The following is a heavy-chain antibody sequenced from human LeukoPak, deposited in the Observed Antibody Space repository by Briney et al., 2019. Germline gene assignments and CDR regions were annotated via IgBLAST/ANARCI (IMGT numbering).Heavy chain of an antibody. V-gene: IGHV4-59*01. CDR2: IYYSGST. D-gene: IGHD2-2*01. Sequence: PSETLSLTCTVSGGSISSYYWSWIRQPPGKGLEWIGYIYYSGSTNYNPSLKSRVTISVDTSKNQFSPKLSSVTAADTAVYYCARAHIVVVPAAMRWFDPWGQGTLVTVSS. CDR3: ARAHIVVVPAAMRWFDP. J-gene: IGHJ5*02. CDR1: GGSISSYY.